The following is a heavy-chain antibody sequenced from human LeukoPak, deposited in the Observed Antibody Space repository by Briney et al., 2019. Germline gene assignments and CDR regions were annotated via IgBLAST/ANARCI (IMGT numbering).Heavy chain of an antibody. CDR3: AAWFGGSVA. Sequence: GGCLRLSCAASGFTFTSAWMSWLRQTPGKGLEWVAHMNEDGSGRFYVDSAKGRFTISRDDTQNSVYLQMNSLRVEDTAVYYCAAWFGGSVAWGQGTLVTVSS. J-gene: IGHJ5*02. V-gene: IGHV3-7*01. D-gene: IGHD3-10*01. CDR1: GFTFTSAW. CDR2: MNEDGSGR.